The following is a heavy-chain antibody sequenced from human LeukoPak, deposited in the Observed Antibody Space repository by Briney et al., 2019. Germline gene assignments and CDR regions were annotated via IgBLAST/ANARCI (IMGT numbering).Heavy chain of an antibody. Sequence: PGGSLRLSCAASGFTFSSYSMNWVRQAPGKGLEWVSYISSSSTIYYADSVEGRFTISRDNAKNSLYLQMNSLRAEDTTVYYCARGNRWLVFYYYGMDVWGQGTTVTVSS. J-gene: IGHJ6*02. V-gene: IGHV3-48*01. CDR3: ARGNRWLVFYYYGMDV. D-gene: IGHD6-19*01. CDR2: ISSSSTI. CDR1: GFTFSSYS.